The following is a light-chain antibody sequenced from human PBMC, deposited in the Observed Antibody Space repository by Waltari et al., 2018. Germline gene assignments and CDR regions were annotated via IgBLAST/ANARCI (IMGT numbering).Light chain of an antibody. V-gene: IGKV3-20*01. CDR3: QQYGSSPPSLT. CDR2: CAS. Sequence: EIVLTQSPGTLSLSPGERATLSCRASQSVSSSYVAWYQQKPGQAPRLLIYCASSRATGIPDRCSGSGSGTDFTLTISRLEPEDFAVYYCQQYGSSPPSLTFGGGTKVEIK. J-gene: IGKJ4*01. CDR1: QSVSSSY.